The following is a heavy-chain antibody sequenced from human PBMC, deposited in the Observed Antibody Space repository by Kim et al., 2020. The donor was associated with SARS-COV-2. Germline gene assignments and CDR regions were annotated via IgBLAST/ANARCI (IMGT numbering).Heavy chain of an antibody. J-gene: IGHJ4*02. CDR2: ISSSSSYI. V-gene: IGHV3-21*01. CDR1: GFTFSSYS. CDR3: ARYGGGSGWYYFDY. D-gene: IGHD6-19*01. Sequence: GGSLRLSCAASGFTFSSYSMNWVRQAPGKGLEWVSSISSSSSYIYYADSVKGRFTISRDNAKNSLYLQMNSLRAEDTAVYYCARYGGGSGWYYFDYWGQGSLVTGSS.